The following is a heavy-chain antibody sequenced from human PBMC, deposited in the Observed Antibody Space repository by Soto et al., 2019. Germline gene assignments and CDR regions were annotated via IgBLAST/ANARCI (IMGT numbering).Heavy chain of an antibody. Sequence: GGSLRLSCAASGFTFSSYAMHWVRQAPGKGLEWVAVISYDGSNKYYADSVKGRFTISRDNSKNTLYLQMNSLRAEDTAVYYCARHGGFSAMWSVYSYYYGRDVWGQGTTVTVSS. CDR1: GFTFSSYA. CDR2: ISYDGSNK. V-gene: IGHV3-30-3*01. D-gene: IGHD3-3*01. J-gene: IGHJ6*02. CDR3: ARHGGFSAMWSVYSYYYGRDV.